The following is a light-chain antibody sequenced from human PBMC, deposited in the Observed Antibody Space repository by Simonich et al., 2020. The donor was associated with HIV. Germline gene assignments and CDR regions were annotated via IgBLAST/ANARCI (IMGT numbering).Light chain of an antibody. J-gene: IGLJ2*01. V-gene: IGLV3-25*03. CDR2: KDS. Sequence: SYELTQPPSVSVSTGQTARITCSGDTLPKQYAYWYQQKPGQAPVLVISKDSERPSGVPERFSGSSSGTTVTLTISGVQAEDEADYYCQSADSSGTYVVFAGGTKLTVL. CDR3: QSADSSGTYVV. CDR1: TLPKQY.